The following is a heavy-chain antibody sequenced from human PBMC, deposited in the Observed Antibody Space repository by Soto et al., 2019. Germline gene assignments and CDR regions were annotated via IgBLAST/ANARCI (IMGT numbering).Heavy chain of an antibody. CDR3: ARAGCDGGRCYTLVGLRYGMDV. D-gene: IGHD2-21*01. CDR1: GFTFSSYV. Sequence: QVQLVESGGGVVQPGRSLRLSCAASGFTFSSYVMHWVRQAPGKGLEWVAVISYDGNNKYYAESVKGRFTISRDNSKNTLYLQMNSLRAEDTAVYSCARAGCDGGRCYTLVGLRYGMDVWGQGTTVTVSS. V-gene: IGHV3-30-3*01. CDR2: ISYDGNNK. J-gene: IGHJ6*02.